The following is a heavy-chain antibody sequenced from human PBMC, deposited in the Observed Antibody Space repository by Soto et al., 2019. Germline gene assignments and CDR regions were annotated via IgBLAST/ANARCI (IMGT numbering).Heavy chain of an antibody. CDR3: ARAVRRDYDIRGYGTLHFDY. CDR1: GGTFSNYA. J-gene: IGHJ4*02. Sequence: ASVKVSCKASGGTFSNYASSWVRQAPGQGLEWMGGIIPIFGTTNYAQKFQGRVTITADESTSTAYMELSSLRSEDTAVYYCARAVRRDYDIRGYGTLHFDYWGQGNLVTVSS. D-gene: IGHD3-22*01. V-gene: IGHV1-69*13. CDR2: IIPIFGTT.